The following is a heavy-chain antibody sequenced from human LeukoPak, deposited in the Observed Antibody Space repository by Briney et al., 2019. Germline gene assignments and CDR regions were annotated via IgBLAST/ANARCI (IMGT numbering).Heavy chain of an antibody. V-gene: IGHV3-30*04. CDR2: ISYDGNNK. J-gene: IGHJ4*02. CDR1: GFTFSSYA. CDR3: AREGYYGSGSPPSLYFDY. Sequence: GGSLRLSCAASGFTFSSYAMHWVRQAPGKGLEWVAVISYDGNNKYYAGSMKGRFTISRDNSKNTLDLQMSGLRVEDTAVYYCAREGYYGSGSPPSLYFDYWGQGTLVTVSS. D-gene: IGHD3-10*01.